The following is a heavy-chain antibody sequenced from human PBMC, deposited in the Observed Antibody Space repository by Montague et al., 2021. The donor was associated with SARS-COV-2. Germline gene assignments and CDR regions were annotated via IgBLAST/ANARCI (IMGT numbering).Heavy chain of an antibody. D-gene: IGHD3-22*01. CDR3: ARARTRITMIVVVIDAFDI. CDR1: GASISRGGYC. Sequence: TLSLTCTVSGASISRGGYCWSWIRQHPGKGLEWIAYIYYSGSTYYNPSLKSRVTISVDTSKNQFSLKLSSVTAADTAVYYCARARTRITMIVVVIDAFDIWGQGTMVTVSS. V-gene: IGHV4-31*03. J-gene: IGHJ3*02. CDR2: IYYSGST.